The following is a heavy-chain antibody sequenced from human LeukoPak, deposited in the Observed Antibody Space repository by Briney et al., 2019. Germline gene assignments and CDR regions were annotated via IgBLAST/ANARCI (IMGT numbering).Heavy chain of an antibody. CDR2: ISPSGNSV. CDR3: ARDVLGESGAGGY. Sequence: PGGSLRLSCAASGFTFSSYTMNWVRQAPGKGLEWVSSISPSGNSVWYADSLKGRSTISRGNAKNSLFLQVNTLRAEDTAVYFCARDVLGESGAGGYWGQGTLVTVSS. D-gene: IGHD3-10*01. V-gene: IGHV3-21*01. CDR1: GFTFSSYT. J-gene: IGHJ4*02.